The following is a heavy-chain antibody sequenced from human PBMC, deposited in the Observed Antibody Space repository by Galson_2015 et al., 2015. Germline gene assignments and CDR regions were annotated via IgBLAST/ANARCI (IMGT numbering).Heavy chain of an antibody. J-gene: IGHJ4*02. CDR2: INPSGGST. CDR3: ARVMEDTAINAGNPQEQYYFDY. Sequence: SVKVSCKASGYTFTSYYMHWVRQAPGQGLEWMGIINPSGGSTSYAQKFQGRVTMTRDTSTSTVYMELSSLRSEDTAVYYCARVMEDTAINAGNPQEQYYFDYWGQGTLVTVSS. D-gene: IGHD5-18*01. V-gene: IGHV1-46*01. CDR1: GYTFTSYY.